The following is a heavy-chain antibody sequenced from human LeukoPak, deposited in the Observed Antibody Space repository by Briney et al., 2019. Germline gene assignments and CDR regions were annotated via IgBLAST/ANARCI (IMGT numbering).Heavy chain of an antibody. D-gene: IGHD6-19*01. J-gene: IGHJ4*02. Sequence: GGSLRLSCAVSGFTFSDYYMTWIRQAPGKGLEWVSCISSSSTYTNYADSVKGRFTISRDNAKNSLYLQMNSLRAEDTAVYYCARERIYSSGWYLIDYWGQGTLVTVSS. CDR3: ARERIYSSGWYLIDY. CDR1: GFTFSDYY. V-gene: IGHV3-11*05. CDR2: ISSSSTYT.